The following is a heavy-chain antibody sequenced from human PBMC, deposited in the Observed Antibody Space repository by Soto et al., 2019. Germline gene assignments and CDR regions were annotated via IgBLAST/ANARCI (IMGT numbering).Heavy chain of an antibody. D-gene: IGHD5-18*01. CDR2: ISGSGGST. Sequence: GSLRLSCAASGFTFSSYAMSWVRQAPGKGLEWVSAISGSGGSTYYADSVKGRFTISRDNSKNTLYLQMNSLRAEDTALYYCAYTAMVTGSPFDYWGQGTLVTVSS. J-gene: IGHJ4*02. V-gene: IGHV3-23*01. CDR1: GFTFSSYA. CDR3: AYTAMVTGSPFDY.